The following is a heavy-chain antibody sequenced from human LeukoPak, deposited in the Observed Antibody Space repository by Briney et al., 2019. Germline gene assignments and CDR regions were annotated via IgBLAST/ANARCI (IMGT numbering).Heavy chain of an antibody. CDR2: ISYSGST. D-gene: IGHD1-26*01. J-gene: IGHJ4*02. Sequence: SETLSLTCTVSGGSISSYYWSWVRQPPGKGLEWIGYISYSGSTNYNPSLKSRVMISVDTSKNQVSLKLSSVTAADTAVYYCARQVEWEPYFDYWGQGTLVTVSS. CDR1: GGSISSYY. V-gene: IGHV4-59*08. CDR3: ARQVEWEPYFDY.